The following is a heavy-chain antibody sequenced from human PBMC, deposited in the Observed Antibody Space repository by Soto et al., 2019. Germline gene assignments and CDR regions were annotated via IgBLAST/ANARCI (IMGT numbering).Heavy chain of an antibody. Sequence: GGSLRLSCAASGFTFSDYYMSWIRQAPGKGLEWLSYISSSDSTIYYADSVKGRFTISRDNAKNSLCLQMNSLRAEDTAVYYCARDKDHSSSSAFDIWGQGTMVTVSS. CDR2: ISSSDSTI. D-gene: IGHD6-6*01. CDR3: ARDKDHSSSSAFDI. J-gene: IGHJ3*02. V-gene: IGHV3-11*04. CDR1: GFTFSDYY.